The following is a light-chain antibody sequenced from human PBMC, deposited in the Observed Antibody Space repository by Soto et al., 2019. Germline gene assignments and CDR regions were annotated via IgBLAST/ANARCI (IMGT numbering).Light chain of an antibody. J-gene: IGKJ5*01. Sequence: EIVMTQSPATLSVSPGERVTLSCRASQSVRTNLAWYQQKPGQAPRLLIYGASTRATGLPARFSGSGSGTDFTLTISSLQSEDFAVYYCQQYNTWPPITCGQGTRREI. V-gene: IGKV3-15*01. CDR2: GAS. CDR1: QSVRTN. CDR3: QQYNTWPPIT.